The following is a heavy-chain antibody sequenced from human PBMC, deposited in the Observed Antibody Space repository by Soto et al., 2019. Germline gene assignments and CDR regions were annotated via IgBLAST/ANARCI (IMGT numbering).Heavy chain of an antibody. CDR1: GFTFNNYA. D-gene: IGHD6-19*01. V-gene: IGHV3-23*04. Sequence: VQLAESGGGLVQPGGSLALSCTASGFTFNNYALSWVRQAPGKGLEWVSGISGSGLSTYYADLVKGRFSISRDSSTNTVHLQMNSLRAEDTALYYCVKSRGSSGLYYFDDWGQGTLVTVSS. CDR3: VKSRGSSGLYYFDD. CDR2: ISGSGLST. J-gene: IGHJ4*02.